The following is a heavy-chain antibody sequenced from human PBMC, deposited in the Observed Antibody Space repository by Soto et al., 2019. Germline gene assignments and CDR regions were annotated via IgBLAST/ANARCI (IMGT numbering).Heavy chain of an antibody. D-gene: IGHD4-17*01. CDR1: GGSINNNHYY. Sequence: PSETLSLTCTVSGGSINNNHYYWGWVRQPPGKGLEWIGYIYYSGSTYYNPSLKSRVTISVDTSKNQFSLKLSSVTAADTAVYYCAIEGRGGDYARAFDIWGQGTMVTVSS. CDR2: IYYSGST. CDR3: AIEGRGGDYARAFDI. V-gene: IGHV4-30-4*08. J-gene: IGHJ3*02.